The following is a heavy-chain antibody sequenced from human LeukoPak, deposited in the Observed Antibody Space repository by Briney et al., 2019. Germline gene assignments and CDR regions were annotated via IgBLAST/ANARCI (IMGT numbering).Heavy chain of an antibody. J-gene: IGHJ4*02. CDR1: LYSFTAYY. V-gene: IGHV1-2*02. Sequence: APVKASCKPSLYSFTAYYLHWVRQAPGQELEWLGWINPKIGDTIYAKRFQGRVTMTRDTSIRTAYMELSRLRSDDTAVYYFARGVNSHDRRGLYYWGQGTLVTVPS. CDR3: ARGVNSHDRRGLYY. D-gene: IGHD3-22*01. CDR2: INPKIGDT.